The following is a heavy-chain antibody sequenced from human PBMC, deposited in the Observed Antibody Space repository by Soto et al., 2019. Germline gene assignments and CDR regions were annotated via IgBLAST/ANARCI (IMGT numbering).Heavy chain of an antibody. D-gene: IGHD2-2*01. CDR2: MSYSGST. J-gene: IGHJ5*02. V-gene: IGHV4-31*03. CDR3: ARGSFSSSSSWFDP. CDR1: GDSITSGGYY. Sequence: QVQLQESGPGLVKPSQTLSLTCTVSGDSITSGGYYWTWIRQHPGKGLEWVGYMSYSGSTYYSPSLSNRVSISIETTKNQFSLKMDSVTAADTSVYYCARGSFSSSSSWFDPWGRGILVTVSS.